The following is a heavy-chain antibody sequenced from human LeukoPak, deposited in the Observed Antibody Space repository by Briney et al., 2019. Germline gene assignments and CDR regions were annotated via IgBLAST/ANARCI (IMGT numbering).Heavy chain of an antibody. J-gene: IGHJ4*02. CDR2: ISGSGDST. D-gene: IGHD3-10*01. Sequence: GGSLRLSCAGSGFTFSTYGMSWVRQAPNKGLEWLSTISGSGDSTYYADSVKGRFTISRDNSKNTLFLQMNSLRAEDTAIYYCAKWQYYVSGDDYWGQGILVIVSS. CDR3: AKWQYYVSGDDY. CDR1: GFTFSTYG. V-gene: IGHV3-23*01.